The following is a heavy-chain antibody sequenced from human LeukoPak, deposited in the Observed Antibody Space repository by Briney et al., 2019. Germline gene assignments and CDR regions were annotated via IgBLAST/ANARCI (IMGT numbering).Heavy chain of an antibody. CDR2: VYYSGST. V-gene: IGHV4-39*07. Sequence: PSETLSLTCTVSGGSISSSNYHWGWIRQPPGKGLEGIGSVYYSGSTYYNPSLKSRVTISVDTSKNQFSLKLSSVTAADTAVYYCARAVGGPLKYYYYYYGMDVWGQGTTVTVSS. J-gene: IGHJ6*02. D-gene: IGHD3-10*01. CDR3: ARAVGGPLKYYYYYYGMDV. CDR1: GGSISSSNYH.